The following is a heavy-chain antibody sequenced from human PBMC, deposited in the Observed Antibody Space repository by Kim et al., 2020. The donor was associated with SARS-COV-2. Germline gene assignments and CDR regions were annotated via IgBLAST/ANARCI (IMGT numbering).Heavy chain of an antibody. V-gene: IGHV4-34*01. CDR3: ARVRGSSWKSWFDP. D-gene: IGHD6-13*01. CDR2: INHSGST. CDR1: GGSFSGYY. J-gene: IGHJ5*02. Sequence: SETLSLTCAVYGGSFSGYYWSWIRQPPGKGLEWIGEINHSGSTNYNPSLKSRVTISVDTSKNQFSLKLSSVTAADTAVYYCARVRGSSWKSWFDPWGQGTLVPVSS.